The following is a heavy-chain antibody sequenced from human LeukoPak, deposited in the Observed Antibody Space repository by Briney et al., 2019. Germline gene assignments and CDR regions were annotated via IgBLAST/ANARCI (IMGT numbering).Heavy chain of an antibody. CDR3: AKDAGGYSYAFVDY. D-gene: IGHD5-18*01. CDR2: INSDGSST. V-gene: IGHV3-74*01. Sequence: PGGSLRLSCAASGFTFSTYWMHWVRQAPGKGLVWVSRINSDGSSTSYADSVRGRFTISRDNSKNTLYLQMNSLRAEDTAVYYCAKDAGGYSYAFVDYWGQGTLVTVSS. J-gene: IGHJ4*02. CDR1: GFTFSTYW.